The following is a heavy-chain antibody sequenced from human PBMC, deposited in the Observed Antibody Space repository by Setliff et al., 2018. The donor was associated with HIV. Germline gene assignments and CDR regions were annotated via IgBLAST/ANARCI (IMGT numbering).Heavy chain of an antibody. CDR3: ARPSHVYGDNGPLGY. CDR1: GYSFTAYQ. D-gene: IGHD2-21*01. CDR2: MNPSTGEV. J-gene: IGHJ4*02. V-gene: IGHV1-8*01. Sequence: ASVKVSCKTFGYSFTAYQINWVRQATGQALEWMAWMNPSTGEVGYAQKFQGRLAMTRDSSANIAYMELRGLRSEDTAIYYCARPSHVYGDNGPLGYWGQGTLGTVSS.